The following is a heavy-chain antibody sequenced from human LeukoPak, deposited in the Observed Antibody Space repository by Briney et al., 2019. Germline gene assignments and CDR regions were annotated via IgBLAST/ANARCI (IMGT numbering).Heavy chain of an antibody. CDR3: ARGGAVNGFDI. CDR1: GXXXXDYX. V-gene: IGHV4-34*01. D-gene: IGHD6-19*01. Sequence: SETLSLTCAVSGXXXXDYXXNXVXXXXXXXXEWIGEIYHRGSPAYNPSLKSRLNISVDTSRAHFSLKLSSVTAADTAVYYCARGGAVNGFDIWGQGTRVTVSS. CDR2: IYHRGSP. J-gene: IGHJ3*02.